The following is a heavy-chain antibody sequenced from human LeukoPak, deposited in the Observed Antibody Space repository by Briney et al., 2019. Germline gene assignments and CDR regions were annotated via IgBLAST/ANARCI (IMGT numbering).Heavy chain of an antibody. J-gene: IGHJ4*02. V-gene: IGHV1-46*01. CDR1: GYTFTSYN. CDR3: AGAQDYDFAVDY. Sequence: GASVKVSCKASGYTFTSYNMHWVRQAPGQGLEWMGIINPSGGTTSYAQKFQGRVTMTRDTSTNTVYMELSSLRSDDTAVYYCAGAQDYDFAVDYWGQGTLVTVSS. CDR2: INPSGGTT. D-gene: IGHD3-3*01.